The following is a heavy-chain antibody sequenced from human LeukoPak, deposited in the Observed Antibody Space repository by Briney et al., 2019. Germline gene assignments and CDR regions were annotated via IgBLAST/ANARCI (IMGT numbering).Heavy chain of an antibody. CDR3: ARGRCSGGSCYDAFDI. J-gene: IGHJ3*02. CDR1: GFTFSSCS. CDR2: ISSSSSYI. D-gene: IGHD2-15*01. Sequence: GGSLRLSCAASGFTFSSCSMNWVRQAPGKGLEWVSSISSSSSYIYYADSVKGRFTISRDNAKNSLYLQMNSLRAEDTAVYYCARGRCSGGSCYDAFDIWGQGTMVTVSS. V-gene: IGHV3-21*01.